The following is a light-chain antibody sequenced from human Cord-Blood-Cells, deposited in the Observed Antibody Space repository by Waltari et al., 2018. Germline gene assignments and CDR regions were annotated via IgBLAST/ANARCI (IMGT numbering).Light chain of an antibody. CDR2: DDS. V-gene: IGLV3-21*02. Sequence: SYVLTQPPSVSVARGQTARITWGRNNIGRKSAHCYHQKPGQAPVLVVYDDSDRPSGIPERFSGSNSGNTATLTISRVEAGDEADYYCQVWDSSSDHVVFGGGTKLTVL. CDR3: QVWDSSSDHVV. CDR1: NIGRKS. J-gene: IGLJ2*01.